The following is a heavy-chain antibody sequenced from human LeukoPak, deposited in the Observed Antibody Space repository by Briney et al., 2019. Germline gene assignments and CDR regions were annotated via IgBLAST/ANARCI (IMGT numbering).Heavy chain of an antibody. Sequence: PGGSLRLSCAASGFTFSGSAMHWVRQVPGKGLEWVANMKQDGREKYLVDSVKGRFTISRDNAKNSLYLQMNSLRAEDTAVYYCAREREAYCGGDCFYGYYYYYMDVWGKGTTVTISS. J-gene: IGHJ6*03. CDR1: GFTFSGSA. CDR3: AREREAYCGGDCFYGYYYYYMDV. CDR2: MKQDGREK. D-gene: IGHD2-21*02. V-gene: IGHV3-7*01.